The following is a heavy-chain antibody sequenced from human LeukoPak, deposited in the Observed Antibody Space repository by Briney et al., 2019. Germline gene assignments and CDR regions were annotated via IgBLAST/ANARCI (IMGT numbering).Heavy chain of an antibody. J-gene: IGHJ4*02. CDR3: ARDGPPLYCSSTSCPYQWDY. CDR1: GGTFSSYA. Sequence: SVKVSCKASGGTFSSYAISWVRQAPGQGLEWMGGIIPIFGTANYAQKFQGRVTITADESTGTAYMELSSLRSEDTAVYYCARDGPPLYCSSTSCPYQWDYWGQGTLVTVSS. D-gene: IGHD2-2*01. V-gene: IGHV1-69*13. CDR2: IIPIFGTA.